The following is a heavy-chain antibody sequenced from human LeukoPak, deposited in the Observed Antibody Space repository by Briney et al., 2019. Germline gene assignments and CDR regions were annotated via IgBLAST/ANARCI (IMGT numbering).Heavy chain of an antibody. CDR2: IRYDGSNK. CDR3: AKDRGGVIVTPFDY. D-gene: IGHD3-16*02. J-gene: IGHJ4*02. V-gene: IGHV3-30*02. Sequence: PGGSLRLSCAAPGFTFSSYGMHWVRQAPGKGLEWVAFIRYDGSNKYYADSVKGRFTISRDNSKNTLYLQMNSLRAEDTAVYYCAKDRGGVIVTPFDYWGQGTLVTVSS. CDR1: GFTFSSYG.